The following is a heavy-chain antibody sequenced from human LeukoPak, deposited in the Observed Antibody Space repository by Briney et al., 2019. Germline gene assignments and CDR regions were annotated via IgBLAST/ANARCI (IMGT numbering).Heavy chain of an antibody. V-gene: IGHV1-46*01. Sequence: ASVKVSCKASGYTFTSYYMHWVRQAPGQGLEWMGIINPSGGSTSYAQKFQGRVTMTRNTSISTAYMELSSLRSEDTAVYYCATAMVRGVGDYWGQGTLVTVSS. CDR1: GYTFTSYY. J-gene: IGHJ4*02. D-gene: IGHD3-10*01. CDR3: ATAMVRGVGDY. CDR2: INPSGGST.